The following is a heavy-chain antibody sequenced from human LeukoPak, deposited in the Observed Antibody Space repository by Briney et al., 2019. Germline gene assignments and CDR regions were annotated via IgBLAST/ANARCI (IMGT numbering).Heavy chain of an antibody. J-gene: IGHJ6*03. CDR3: AKDPGASVSGFYMDV. CDR2: IWSDGNNR. Sequence: GGSLRLSCAASGFTLRNYGMHWVRQARGKGLEGVSFIWSDGNNRFYADSVKGRFTISRDNSKNMLYLQMDTLRAEDTPLYYCAKDPGASVSGFYMDVWGKGTTVIVSS. D-gene: IGHD2-8*02. V-gene: IGHV3-30*02. CDR1: GFTLRNYG.